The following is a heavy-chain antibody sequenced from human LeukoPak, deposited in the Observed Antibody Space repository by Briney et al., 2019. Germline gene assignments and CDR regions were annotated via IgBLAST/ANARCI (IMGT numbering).Heavy chain of an antibody. Sequence: SVKVSCKASGGTFSSYAISWVRQAPGQGLEWMGGIIPIFGTANYAQKFQGRVTMTRNTSVSTVYMELSSLRSEDTAVYYCARGFRSSGDGMDVWGQGTTVTVSS. D-gene: IGHD6-25*01. CDR1: GGTFSSYA. CDR3: ARGFRSSGDGMDV. J-gene: IGHJ6*02. CDR2: IIPIFGTA. V-gene: IGHV1-69*05.